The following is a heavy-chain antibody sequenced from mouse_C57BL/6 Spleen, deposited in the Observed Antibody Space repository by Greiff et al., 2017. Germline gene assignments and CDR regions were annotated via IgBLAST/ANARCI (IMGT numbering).Heavy chain of an antibody. V-gene: IGHV1-82*01. Sequence: QVQLKESGPELVKPGASVKISCTASGYAFSSSWMNWVKQRPGKGLEWIGRIYPGDGDTNYNGKFKGKSTLTADKSSSTAYMQLSSLTSEDSAVYFCAAPIKTVVAMDAMDYWGQGTSVTVSS. J-gene: IGHJ4*01. D-gene: IGHD1-1*01. CDR2: IYPGDGDT. CDR3: AAPIKTVVAMDAMDY. CDR1: GYAFSSSW.